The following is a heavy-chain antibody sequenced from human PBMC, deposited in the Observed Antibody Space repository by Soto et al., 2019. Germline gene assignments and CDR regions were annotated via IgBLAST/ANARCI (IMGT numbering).Heavy chain of an antibody. CDR1: GFTFSSYA. V-gene: IGHV3-23*01. Sequence: EVQLLESGGGLVQPGGSLRLSCAASGFTFSSYAMGWVRQTPVKGLEWVSTISGSGDSTYYADSVKGRFTISRDNSKNTLYLQMNSLRTEDTAVYYCAKFYGAPRSSYHFDYWGQGTLLTVSS. CDR3: AKFYGAPRSSYHFDY. D-gene: IGHD2-21*01. J-gene: IGHJ4*02. CDR2: ISGSGDST.